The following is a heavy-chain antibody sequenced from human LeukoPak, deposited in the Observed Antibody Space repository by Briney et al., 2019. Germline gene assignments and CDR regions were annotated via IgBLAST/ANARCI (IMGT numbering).Heavy chain of an antibody. Sequence: GGSLRLSCAASGFTFSSYGMHWVRQAPGKGLEWVAVTSPDEGLKFYGDSVKGRFTISRDNSKNTLYLQMNSLRAEDTAVYYCAKGHGGTGWLFFDYWGQGTLVTVSS. CDR3: AKGHGGTGWLFFDY. J-gene: IGHJ4*02. V-gene: IGHV3-30*18. CDR2: TSPDEGLK. CDR1: GFTFSSYG. D-gene: IGHD6-19*01.